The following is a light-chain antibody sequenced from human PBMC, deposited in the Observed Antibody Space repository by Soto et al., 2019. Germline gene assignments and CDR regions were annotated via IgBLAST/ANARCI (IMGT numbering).Light chain of an antibody. CDR2: DVS. J-gene: IGLJ1*01. CDR1: SSDVGGYNY. CDR3: SSYTSSSTLV. Sequence: QSALTQAASVSGSPGQSITLSCTGTSSDVGGYNYVSWYQQHPGKAPKLMIYDVSNRPSGVSNRFSGSKSGNTASLTISGLQAEDEADYYCSSYTSSSTLVFGTGTKVTVL. V-gene: IGLV2-14*01.